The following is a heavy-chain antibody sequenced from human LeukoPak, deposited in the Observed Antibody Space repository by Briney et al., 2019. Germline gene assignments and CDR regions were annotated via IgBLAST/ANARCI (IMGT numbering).Heavy chain of an antibody. J-gene: IGHJ3*02. CDR3: AKDLRAFDAFDI. V-gene: IGHV3-30*18. Sequence: GGSLRLSCAASGFTFSSYGMHWVRQAPGKGLEWVAVISYDGSNKYYADSVKGRFTIARDNSKNTVSLQMNSLRAEDTAVYYCAKDLRAFDAFDIWGQGTMVTVSS. CDR2: ISYDGSNK. CDR1: GFTFSSYG.